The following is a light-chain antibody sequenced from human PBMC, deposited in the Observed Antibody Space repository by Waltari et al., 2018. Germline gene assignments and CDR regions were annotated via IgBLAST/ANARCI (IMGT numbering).Light chain of an antibody. CDR1: ASPTKS. J-gene: IGLJ3*02. V-gene: IGLV3-10*01. Sequence: SHELTQPPSVSVSPGQTARITCSGDASPTKSIHWYQQKSGQAPVMLIYEDKNRPTGIPERFSGSSSGTLATLTVSGAVVEDEGDYYCYSTDSSSFPLFGGGTRLTVL. CDR2: EDK. CDR3: YSTDSSSFPL.